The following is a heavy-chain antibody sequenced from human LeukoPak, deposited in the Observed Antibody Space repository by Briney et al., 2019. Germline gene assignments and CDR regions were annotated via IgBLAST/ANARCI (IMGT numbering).Heavy chain of an antibody. J-gene: IGHJ5*02. CDR3: ARQGFGVVIRWFDP. CDR1: GGSISSSSYY. V-gene: IGHV4-39*01. D-gene: IGHD3-3*01. Sequence: SETLSLTCTVSGGSISSSSYYWGWIRQLPGQGLEWIGSIYYSGSTYYNPSLKSRVTISVDTSKNQFSLKLSSVTAADTAVYYCARQGFGVVIRWFDPWGQGTLVTVSS. CDR2: IYYSGST.